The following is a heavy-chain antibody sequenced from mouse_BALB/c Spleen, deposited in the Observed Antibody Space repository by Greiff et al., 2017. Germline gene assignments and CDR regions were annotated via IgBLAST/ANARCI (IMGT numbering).Heavy chain of an antibody. J-gene: IGHJ4*01. CDR2: IWGDGST. CDR3: ARDYDYSYYAMDY. D-gene: IGHD2-4*01. V-gene: IGHV2-6-7*01. Sequence: VQLQESGPGLVAPSQSLSITCTVSGFSLTGYGVNWVRQPPGKGLEWLGMIWGDGSTDYNSALKSRLSISKDNSKSQVFLKMNSLQTDDTARYYCARDYDYSYYAMDYWGQGTSVTVSS. CDR1: GFSLTGYG.